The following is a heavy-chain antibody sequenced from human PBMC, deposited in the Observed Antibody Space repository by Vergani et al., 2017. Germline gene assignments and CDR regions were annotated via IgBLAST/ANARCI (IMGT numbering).Heavy chain of an antibody. Sequence: QVQLQESGPGLVKPSQTLSLTCTVSGGSISSGSYYWSWIRQPAGKGLEWIGRIYTSGSTNYNPSLKSRVTISVDTSKNQFSLKLSSVTAADTAVYYCARAMTTVTTYYYYYGMDVWGQGTTVTVSS. J-gene: IGHJ6*02. D-gene: IGHD4-17*01. CDR1: GGSISSGSYY. CDR2: IYTSGST. CDR3: ARAMTTVTTYYYYYGMDV. V-gene: IGHV4-61*02.